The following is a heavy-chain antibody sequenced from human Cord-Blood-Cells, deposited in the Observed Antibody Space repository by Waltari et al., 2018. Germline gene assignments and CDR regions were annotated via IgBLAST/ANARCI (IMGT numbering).Heavy chain of an antibody. CDR1: GGSFSGYY. D-gene: IGHD2-2*02. V-gene: IGHV4-34*01. J-gene: IGHJ4*02. Sequence: QVHLQQCASGQLKPSEPLSLTCAVIGGSFSGYYCSCIRQPPGQGLAWIGEINHSGSTNYNPSLKSRVTISVDTSKNQFSLKLSSVTAADTAVYYCARGRKKGYCSSTSCYNYFDYWGQGTLVTVSS. CDR2: INHSGST. CDR3: ARGRKKGYCSSTSCYNYFDY.